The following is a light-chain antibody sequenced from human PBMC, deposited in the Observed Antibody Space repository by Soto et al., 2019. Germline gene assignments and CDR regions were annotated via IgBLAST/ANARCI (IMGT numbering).Light chain of an antibody. CDR3: QQYDNYDIT. Sequence: DIQMTQSPSYLYASGGERFTITCRASQSISSYLNWYQQKQGKAPKXXIYAASSLQSGVPSRFSVSVSETHFTLTINSLKPEDIATYYGQQYDNYDITFGQGTRLEIK. J-gene: IGKJ5*01. CDR1: QSISSY. V-gene: IGKV1-39*01. CDR2: AAS.